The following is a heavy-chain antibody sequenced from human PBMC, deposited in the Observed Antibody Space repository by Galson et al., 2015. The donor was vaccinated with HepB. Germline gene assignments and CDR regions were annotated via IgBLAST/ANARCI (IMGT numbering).Heavy chain of an antibody. Sequence: SLRLSCAASGFTFSSYGMHWVRQAPGKGLEWVAVISYGGSNKYYADSVKGRFTISRDNSKNTLYLQMNSLRAEDTAVYYCAKDRQWLPSNWGQGTLVTVSS. CDR2: ISYGGSNK. CDR3: AKDRQWLPSN. V-gene: IGHV3-30*18. J-gene: IGHJ4*02. CDR1: GFTFSSYG. D-gene: IGHD6-19*01.